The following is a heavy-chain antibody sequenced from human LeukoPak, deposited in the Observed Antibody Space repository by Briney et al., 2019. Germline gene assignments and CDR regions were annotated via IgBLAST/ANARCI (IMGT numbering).Heavy chain of an antibody. CDR1: GYSISSGYY. CDR2: IYYSGRT. D-gene: IGHD3-9*01. Sequence: SETLSPTCTVSGYSISSGYYWNWIRQPPGKGLEWIGYIYYSGRTNYNPSLKSRVTISVDTSKNQFSLKLSSVTAADTAVYYCARALPYYDILTGYYPMNFDYWGQGTLVTVSS. CDR3: ARALPYYDILTGYYPMNFDY. V-gene: IGHV4-61*01. J-gene: IGHJ4*02.